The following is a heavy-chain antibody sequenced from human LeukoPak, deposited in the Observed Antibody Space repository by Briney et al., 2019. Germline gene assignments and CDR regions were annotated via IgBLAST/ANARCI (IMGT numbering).Heavy chain of an antibody. CDR3: AREWELLFDY. D-gene: IGHD1-26*01. CDR1: GFTFSSYA. V-gene: IGHV3-30-3*01. Sequence: GGSLRLSCAASGFTFSSYAMHWVRQAPGKGLEWVAVISYDGSNKYYADSVKGRFTISRDNSKNTPYLQMNSLRAEDTAVYYCAREWELLFDYWGQGTLVTVSS. J-gene: IGHJ4*02. CDR2: ISYDGSNK.